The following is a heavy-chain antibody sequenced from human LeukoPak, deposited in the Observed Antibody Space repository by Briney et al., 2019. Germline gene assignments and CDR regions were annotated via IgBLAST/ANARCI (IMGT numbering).Heavy chain of an antibody. CDR1: GGSISGYY. V-gene: IGHV4-4*07. J-gene: IGHJ3*02. CDR2: VYTSGST. Sequence: SETLSPTCSVSGGSISGYYWTWIRQPAGKGLEWIGRVYTSGSTHYNPSLKTRLTMSVDTSKNQFSLKLSSVTAADTAVYYCARLITGTTTAFDIWGQGTKVTVSS. CDR3: ARLITGTTTAFDI. D-gene: IGHD1-7*01.